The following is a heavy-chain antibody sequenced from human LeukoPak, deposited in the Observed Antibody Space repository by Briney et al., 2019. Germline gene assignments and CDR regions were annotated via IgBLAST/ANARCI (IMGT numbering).Heavy chain of an antibody. CDR2: IYYSGST. V-gene: IGHV4-39*01. D-gene: IGHD5-18*01. Sequence: SETLSLTCTVPGGSISSSSYYWGWIRQPPGKGLEWIGSIYYSGSTYYNPSLKSRVTISVDTSKNQFSLKLSSVTAADTAVYYCARHTDTAIVDYWGQGTLVTVSS. CDR3: ARHTDTAIVDY. CDR1: GGSISSSSYY. J-gene: IGHJ4*02.